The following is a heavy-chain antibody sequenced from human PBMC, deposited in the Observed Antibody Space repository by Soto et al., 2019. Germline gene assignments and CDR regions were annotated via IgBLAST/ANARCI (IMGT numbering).Heavy chain of an antibody. CDR2: IYHSGST. CDR3: AGRSSLASVQVYFGEISNYNWFDP. D-gene: IGHD3-10*01. V-gene: IGHV4-39*01. CDR1: NGSISSAIYY. Sequence: QLQLQESGPGLVKPSETLSLTCTVSNGSISSAIYYWGWIRQPPGKGLEWIGSIYHSGSTYYNPSLQGRVTISVDTSKNQLSLKLSSVTAADTAVYFCAGRSSLASVQVYFGEISNYNWFDPWGQGTLVTVSS. J-gene: IGHJ5*02.